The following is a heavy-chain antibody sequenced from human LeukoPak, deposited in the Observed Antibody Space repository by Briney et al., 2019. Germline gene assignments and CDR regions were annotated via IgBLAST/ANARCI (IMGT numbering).Heavy chain of an antibody. CDR2: IIPIFGTA. V-gene: IGHV1-69*13. J-gene: IGHJ4*02. D-gene: IGHD5-18*01. CDR1: GGTFSSYA. Sequence: ASVKVSCKASGGTFSSYAISWVRQAPGQGLEWMGGIIPIFGTANYAQKFQGRVTITADEPTSTAYMELSSLRSEDTAVYYCARDTRRGYSYGPFDYWGQGTLVTVSS. CDR3: ARDTRRGYSYGPFDY.